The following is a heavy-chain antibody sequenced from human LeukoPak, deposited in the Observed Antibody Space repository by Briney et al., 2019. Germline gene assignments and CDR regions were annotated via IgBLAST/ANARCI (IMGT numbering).Heavy chain of an antibody. D-gene: IGHD2-2*01. V-gene: IGHV3-15*01. CDR3: TTDLGSIVVVPAAEGY. CDR1: GFTFSNAW. J-gene: IGHJ4*02. CDR2: IKSKTDGGTT. Sequence: PGGSLRLSCAASGFTFSNAWMSWVRQAPGKGLEWVGRIKSKTDGGTTDYAAPVKGRFTISRDDSKNTLYLQMNSLKTEDTAVYYCTTDLGSIVVVPAAEGYWGQGTLVTVSS.